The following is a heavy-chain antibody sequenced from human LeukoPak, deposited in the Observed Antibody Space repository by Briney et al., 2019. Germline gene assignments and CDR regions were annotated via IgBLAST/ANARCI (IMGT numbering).Heavy chain of an antibody. Sequence: GGSLRLSCAASGFTFKSYAMSWVRQAPGQGLEWVSVIGTGGETHYADSVRGRFTISRSNFKNTLYLQMNSLRAEDTAVYYCAKRVTVTTKYFDSWGQGTLVTVPS. CDR1: GFTFKSYA. J-gene: IGHJ4*02. CDR2: IGTGGET. D-gene: IGHD4-17*01. V-gene: IGHV3-23*01. CDR3: AKRVTVTTKYFDS.